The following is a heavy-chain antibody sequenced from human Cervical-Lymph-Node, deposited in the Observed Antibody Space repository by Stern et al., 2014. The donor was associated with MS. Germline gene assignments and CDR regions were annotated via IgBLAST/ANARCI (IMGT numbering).Heavy chain of an antibody. CDR1: GFTFTDTW. D-gene: IGHD5-24*01. Sequence: EEQLVESGGALVKPGGSLRLSCATSGFTFTDTWMTWVRQAPGKGLEWLGRIRTNTDGGTADYAAPVRGRFIISRDDSKRTLYLQMNNLKIEDTAIYYCATSILDYWGRGTMVAVSS. CDR3: ATSILDY. CDR2: IRTNTDGGTA. V-gene: IGHV3-15*02. J-gene: IGHJ4*02.